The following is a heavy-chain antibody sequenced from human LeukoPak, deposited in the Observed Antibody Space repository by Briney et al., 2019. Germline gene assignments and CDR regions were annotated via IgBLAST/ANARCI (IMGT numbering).Heavy chain of an antibody. D-gene: IGHD3-22*01. CDR3: ARGRYDSSGYYLRAFDI. CDR2: MNPNSGNT. CDR1: GYTFTIYD. Sequence: ASVKVSCTASGYTFTIYDINWVRQATGQGLEWMGWMNPNSGNTGYAQKFQGRVTMTRNTSISTAYMELSSLRSEDTAVYYCARGRYDSSGYYLRAFDIWGQGTMVTVSS. V-gene: IGHV1-8*01. J-gene: IGHJ3*02.